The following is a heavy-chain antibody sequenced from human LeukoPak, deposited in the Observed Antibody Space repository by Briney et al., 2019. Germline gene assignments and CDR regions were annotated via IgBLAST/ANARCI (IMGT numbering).Heavy chain of an antibody. CDR1: GFTFSTYA. J-gene: IGHJ4*02. D-gene: IGHD5-18*01. CDR3: AKVGPGYSYGYYFDS. Sequence: PGGSLRLSCAASGFTFSTYAMTWVRQAPGKGLEWVSGISGSGGSTYFADSVKGRFTISRDNSKNTLYLQMNSLRADDTAVYYCAKVGPGYSYGYYFDSWGQGTLVTVSS. V-gene: IGHV3-23*01. CDR2: ISGSGGST.